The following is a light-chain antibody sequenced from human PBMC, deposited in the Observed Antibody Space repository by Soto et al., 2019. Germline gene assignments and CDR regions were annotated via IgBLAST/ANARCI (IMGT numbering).Light chain of an antibody. Sequence: EIVMTQSPGTLSVSPGERATLSCMTSQSVRSNLAWYQQKPGQAPRLLIYGASTRATGIPAGLSGSGSETEFILTISSLQSEDSATYYCQHYNTWPWTFGQGTKVDIK. V-gene: IGKV3-15*01. CDR2: GAS. CDR1: QSVRSN. CDR3: QHYNTWPWT. J-gene: IGKJ1*01.